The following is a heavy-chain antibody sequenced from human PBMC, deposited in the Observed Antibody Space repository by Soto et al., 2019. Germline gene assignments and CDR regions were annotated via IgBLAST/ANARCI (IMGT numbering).Heavy chain of an antibody. CDR1: VSPFANAG. D-gene: IGHD3-22*01. V-gene: IGHV3-15*07. CDR2: IKTKIYGRTT. J-gene: IGHJ4*01. CDR3: TTDSYSTMIVVRFDY. Sequence: RPRPPSSPASVSPFANAGINWVRPATGQGREWSGRIKTKIYGRTTASAPPVKGRPAISRDASKNMPCLQLNSLQTEDTGINYCTTDSYSTMIVVRFDYWGHGTLVTVSS.